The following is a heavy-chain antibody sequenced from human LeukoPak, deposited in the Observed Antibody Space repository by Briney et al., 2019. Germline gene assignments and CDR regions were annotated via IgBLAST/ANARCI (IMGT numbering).Heavy chain of an antibody. J-gene: IGHJ4*02. Sequence: SETLSLTCTVSGGSISSGDYYWRWLRQPPGKGLEWIGYIYYSGSTYYNPSLKSRVTISVDTSKNQFSLKLSSVTAADTAVYYCARYYDSSGYFDYWGQGTLVTVSS. CDR1: GGSISSGDYY. V-gene: IGHV4-30-4*01. CDR2: IYYSGST. CDR3: ARYYDSSGYFDY. D-gene: IGHD3-22*01.